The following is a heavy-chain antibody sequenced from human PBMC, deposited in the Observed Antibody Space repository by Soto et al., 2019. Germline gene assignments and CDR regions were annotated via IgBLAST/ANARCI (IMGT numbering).Heavy chain of an antibody. J-gene: IGHJ6*03. CDR2: INPNSGGT. CDR3: ARGRYYYYYMDV. CDR1: GYTFTGYY. V-gene: IGHV1-2*04. Sequence: ASVKVSCKASGYTFTGYYIHWVRQAPGQGLEWMGWINPNSGGTNYAQKFQGWVTMTRDTSISTAYMELSRLRSDDTAVYYCARGRYYYYYMDVWGKGTTVTVSS.